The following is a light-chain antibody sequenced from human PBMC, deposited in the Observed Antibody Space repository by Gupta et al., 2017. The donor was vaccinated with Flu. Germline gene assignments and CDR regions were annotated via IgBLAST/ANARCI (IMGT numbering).Light chain of an antibody. J-gene: IGKJ4*01. CDR3: QQYKSWPPT. CDR2: GAS. Sequence: PATLPVSAGEGATLSCRASQSVTTSVAWYQQKPRQAPRLLIYGASTRATGIPARFSGSGSGTEFTLTVTSLQSEDFAVYYCQQYKSWPPTFGGGTKVEIK. CDR1: QSVTTS. V-gene: IGKV3-15*01.